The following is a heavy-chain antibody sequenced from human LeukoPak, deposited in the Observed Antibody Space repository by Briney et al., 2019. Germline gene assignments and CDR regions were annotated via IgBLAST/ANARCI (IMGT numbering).Heavy chain of an antibody. CDR2: IYYSGST. V-gene: IGHV4-59*01. J-gene: IGHJ4*02. CDR1: GGSLSSYY. Sequence: SETLSLPCTVSGGSLSSYYWSWIRPPPGKGLEGIGYIYYSGSTHYHHSLKNRVTISVDTSKNQFSLKLSSVTAAGTAVYYCARGDLEFDCWGQGTLVTVSS. CDR3: ARGDLEFDC.